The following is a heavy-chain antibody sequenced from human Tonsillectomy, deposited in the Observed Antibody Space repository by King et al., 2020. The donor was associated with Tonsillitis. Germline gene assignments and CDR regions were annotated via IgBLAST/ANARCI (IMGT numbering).Heavy chain of an antibody. D-gene: IGHD2-21*02. CDR3: GRIYCGGDCYSGPWDY. J-gene: IGHJ4*02. CDR1: GYTFTDYG. V-gene: IGHV1-18*01. Sequence: QLVQSGAEVKKRGASVKVSCKASGYTFTDYGVSWVRQAPGQGLEWMGWISTYNGNTNYAQKLQGRVTMTTDTSTSTAYMELRSLRSDDTAVYYCGRIYCGGDCYSGPWDYWGQGTLVTVSS. CDR2: ISTYNGNT.